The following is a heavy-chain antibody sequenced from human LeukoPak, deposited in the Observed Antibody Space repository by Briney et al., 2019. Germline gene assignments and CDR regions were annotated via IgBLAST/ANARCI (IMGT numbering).Heavy chain of an antibody. CDR1: GFTFSSYD. J-gene: IGHJ6*03. Sequence: GGSLRLSCAASGFTFSSYDMHWVRQATGKGLEWVSGIGTAGDIYYSGSVKGRFTISRENAKSSLYLQMKSLRAGDTAVYYCARDRGRYYMDVWGKGTTVTISS. V-gene: IGHV3-13*01. CDR2: IGTAGDI. CDR3: ARDRGRYYMDV. D-gene: IGHD6-25*01.